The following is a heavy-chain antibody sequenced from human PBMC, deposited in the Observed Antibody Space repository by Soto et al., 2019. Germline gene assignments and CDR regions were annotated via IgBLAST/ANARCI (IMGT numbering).Heavy chain of an antibody. J-gene: IGHJ2*01. Sequence: QVQPVLSGGEVKKPGASVKVSCQASGYTFSDYATSWVRQATGQGLEWMGWISASTRNTDQAQNFQGRVIMTLDTSTNTAYMVLRSLRSDDTAVYYCVRCYCSVGSCYACWPFDLWGRGTLVTVSS. D-gene: IGHD2-15*01. CDR3: VRCYCSVGSCYACWPFDL. V-gene: IGHV1-18*01. CDR2: ISASTRNT. CDR1: GYTFSDYA.